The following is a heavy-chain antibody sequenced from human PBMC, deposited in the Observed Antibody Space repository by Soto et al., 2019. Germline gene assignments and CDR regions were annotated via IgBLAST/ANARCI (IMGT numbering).Heavy chain of an antibody. CDR1: GFTFNDFE. V-gene: IGHV3-48*03. CDR3: ARGFGRFNY. CDR2: IDGSGTTK. J-gene: IGHJ4*02. D-gene: IGHD3-10*01. Sequence: EVQLLESGGGLVQPGGSLRLSCGVSGFTFNDFEMNWVRQAPGKGLEWLAYIDGSGTTKKYADSVRGRFTISRDNPNNALFLQICSLSAADTAIYYCARGFGRFNYWGQGTLVSVSS.